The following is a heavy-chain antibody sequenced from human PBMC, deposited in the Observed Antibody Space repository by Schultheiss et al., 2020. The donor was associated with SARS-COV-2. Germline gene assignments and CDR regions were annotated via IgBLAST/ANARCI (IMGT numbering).Heavy chain of an antibody. CDR3: AGTAAGTGGNWFDP. CDR1: GGSISSYY. D-gene: IGHD6-13*01. CDR2: IYYSGST. J-gene: IGHJ5*02. Sequence: SETLSLTCTVSGGSISSYYWSWIRQPPGKGLEWIGYIYYSGSTYYNPSLKSRVTISVDTSKNQFSLKLSSVTAADTAVYYCAGTAAGTGGNWFDPWGQGTLVTVSS. V-gene: IGHV4-59*04.